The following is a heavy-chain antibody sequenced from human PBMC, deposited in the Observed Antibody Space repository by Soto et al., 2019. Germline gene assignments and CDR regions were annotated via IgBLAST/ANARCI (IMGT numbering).Heavy chain of an antibody. CDR1: GGSISSYY. D-gene: IGHD6-13*01. V-gene: IGHV4-59*01. CDR2: IYYSGST. Sequence: SETLSLTCTVSGGSISSYYWSWIRQPPGKGLEWIGYIYYSGSTNYNPSLKSRVTISVDTSKNQFSLKLSSVTAADTAVYYCARDGSGYSSSDYYYYYYMDVWGKGTTVTVSS. CDR3: ARDGSGYSSSDYYYYYYMDV. J-gene: IGHJ6*03.